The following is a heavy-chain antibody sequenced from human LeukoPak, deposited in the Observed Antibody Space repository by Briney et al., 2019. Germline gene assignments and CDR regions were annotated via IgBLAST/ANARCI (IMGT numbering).Heavy chain of an antibody. D-gene: IGHD5/OR15-5a*01. CDR2: IWYVGSNT. J-gene: IGHJ4*02. CDR3: ARDRSTTHFDY. CDR1: GFTFSSYG. V-gene: IGHV3-33*01. Sequence: PGGSLRLSCAASGFTFSSYGMHWVRQAPGKGLEWVAMIWYVGSNTYYADSVKGRFTISRDNSKNTLFLQMDSLRAEDTAVYYCARDRSTTHFDYWGQGTLVTVSS.